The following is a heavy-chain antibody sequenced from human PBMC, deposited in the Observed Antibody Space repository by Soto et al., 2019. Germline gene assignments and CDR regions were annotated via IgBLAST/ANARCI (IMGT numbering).Heavy chain of an antibody. CDR3: ARGYGDCELDY. CDR1: GGSISSYY. V-gene: IGHV4-59*01. CDR2: IYYGGST. J-gene: IGHJ4*02. D-gene: IGHD4-17*01. Sequence: SETLSLTCTVSGGSISSYYWSWIRQPPGKGLEWIGYIYYGGSTNYNPSLKSRVTISVDTSKNQFSLKLSSVTAADTAVYYCARGYGDCELDYWGQGTLVTVSS.